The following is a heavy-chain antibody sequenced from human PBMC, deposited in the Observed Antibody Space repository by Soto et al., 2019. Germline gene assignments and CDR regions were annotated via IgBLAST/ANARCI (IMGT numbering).Heavy chain of an antibody. CDR1: GFTFSSYA. CDR3: ARARWDY. CDR2: ISYDGSNK. V-gene: IGHV3-30-3*01. Sequence: QVQLVESGGGVVQPGRSLRLSCAASGFTFSSYAMHWVRQAPGKGLEWVAVISYDGSNKYYADSVKGRFTISRDNSKNTLYLQMNSLRAEDTAVYYCARARWDYWGQGTLVTGSS. J-gene: IGHJ4*02.